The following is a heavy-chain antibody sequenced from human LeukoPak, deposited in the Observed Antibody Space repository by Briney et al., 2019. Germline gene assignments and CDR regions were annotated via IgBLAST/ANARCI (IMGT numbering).Heavy chain of an antibody. CDR2: IDYRGST. CDR1: GGSTRAFN. Sequence: PETLSLTCAVSGGSTRAFNRSWIPEPPGPGLVWSAYIDYRGSTTYNPSLRSRVTISVDTSRNQFSLKLYSVTAADTAVYYCARSRSGYSYDHAAFEIWGQGKMVTVSS. V-gene: IGHV4-59*01. CDR3: ARSRSGYSYDHAAFEI. D-gene: IGHD5-18*01. J-gene: IGHJ3*02.